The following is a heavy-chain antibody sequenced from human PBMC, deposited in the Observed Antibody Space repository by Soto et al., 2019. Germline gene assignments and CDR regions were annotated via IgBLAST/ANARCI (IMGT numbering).Heavy chain of an antibody. J-gene: IGHJ4*02. Sequence: XETLSLACTVAGYSINSRSYYWGWIRQPPGKGLEWIGSIYYSGSTYNNPSLRSRVSMSIDTSKDQFSLKLKSVTAPDTALYFCARPRTSVVTKAYFDVWGPGTLVTVSS. V-gene: IGHV4-39*01. CDR1: GYSINSRSYY. CDR2: IYYSGST. CDR3: ARPRTSVVTKAYFDV. D-gene: IGHD2-21*02.